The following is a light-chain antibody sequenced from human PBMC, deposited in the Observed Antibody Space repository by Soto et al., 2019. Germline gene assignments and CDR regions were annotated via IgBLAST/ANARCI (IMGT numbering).Light chain of an antibody. Sequence: EILMSQSPATLSVYPGDRATLSCRASQSVSNNLAWYQQRPVQAPRLLIYGSSTRATGIPARFSGSGSGTEFTLTISSLQPEDVAIYYCQRYDIAPWTFGQGAKVDI. J-gene: IGKJ1*01. V-gene: IGKV3-15*01. CDR2: GSS. CDR3: QRYDIAPWT. CDR1: QSVSNN.